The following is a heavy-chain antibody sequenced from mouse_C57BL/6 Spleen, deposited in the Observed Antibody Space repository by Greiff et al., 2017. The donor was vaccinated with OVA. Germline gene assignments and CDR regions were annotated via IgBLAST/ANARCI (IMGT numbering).Heavy chain of an antibody. CDR2: IYPGDGDT. D-gene: IGHD1-1*01. CDR1: GYAFSSYW. CDR3: ARGDYYGSSPRFAY. J-gene: IGHJ3*01. V-gene: IGHV1-80*01. Sequence: QVQLKESGAELVKPGASVKISCKASGYAFSSYWMNWVKQRPGKGLEWIGQIYPGDGDTNYNGKFKGKATLTADKSSSTAYMELRSLTSEDSAVYFCARGDYYGSSPRFAYWGQGTLVTVSA.